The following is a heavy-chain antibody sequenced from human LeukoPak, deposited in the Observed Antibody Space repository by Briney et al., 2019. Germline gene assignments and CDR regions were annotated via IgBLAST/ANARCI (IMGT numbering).Heavy chain of an antibody. V-gene: IGHV1-18*01. J-gene: IGHJ3*02. CDR1: GYTCTSYG. CDR2: ISAYNGNT. CDR3: ARDPVRYFDDAFDI. Sequence: ASVKVSCKASGYTCTSYGISWVRQAPGQGLEWMGWISAYNGNTNYAQKLQGRVTMTTDTSTSTAYMELRSLRSDDTAVYYCARDPVRYFDDAFDIWGQGTMVTVSS. D-gene: IGHD3-9*01.